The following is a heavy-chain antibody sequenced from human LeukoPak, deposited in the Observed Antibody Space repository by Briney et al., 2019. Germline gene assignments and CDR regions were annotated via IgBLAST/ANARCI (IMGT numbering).Heavy chain of an antibody. CDR3: ARQPSCSGGSCYFLR. CDR1: GGSFSGYY. D-gene: IGHD2-15*01. CDR2: INHSGST. J-gene: IGHJ4*02. V-gene: IGHV4-34*01. Sequence: SETLSLTCAVYGGSFSGYYWSWIRQPPGKGLEWIGEINHSGSTNYNPSLKSRVTISVDTSKNQFSLELSSVTAADTAVYYCARQPSCSGGSCYFLRWGQGTLVTVSS.